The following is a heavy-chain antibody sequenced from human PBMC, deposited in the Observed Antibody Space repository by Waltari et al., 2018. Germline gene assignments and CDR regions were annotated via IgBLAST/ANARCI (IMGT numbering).Heavy chain of an antibody. D-gene: IGHD2-2*02. CDR2: INPSGGST. V-gene: IGHV1-46*01. J-gene: IGHJ6*02. Sequence: QVQLVQSGAEVKKPGASVKVSCKASGYTFTSYYMHWVRQAPGQGLEWMGIINPSGGSTSYAQKFQGRVTITADESTSTAYMELSSLRSEDTAVYYCARGDIVVVPAAILGIYGMDVWGQGTTVTVSS. CDR1: GYTFTSYY. CDR3: ARGDIVVVPAAILGIYGMDV.